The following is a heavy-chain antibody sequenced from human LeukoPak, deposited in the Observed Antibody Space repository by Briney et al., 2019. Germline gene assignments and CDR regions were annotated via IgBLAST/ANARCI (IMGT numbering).Heavy chain of an antibody. D-gene: IGHD6-19*01. CDR3: ARERSSGWSDY. J-gene: IGHJ4*02. Sequence: GGSLRLSCAASGFTFSSYWMHWVRQAPGKGLVLVSRIKNDGSSTSYADSVKGRFTVSRDNAKNTLYLQMNSLIAEDTAVYYCARERSSGWSDYWGQGTLVTVSS. V-gene: IGHV3-74*01. CDR2: IKNDGSST. CDR1: GFTFSSYW.